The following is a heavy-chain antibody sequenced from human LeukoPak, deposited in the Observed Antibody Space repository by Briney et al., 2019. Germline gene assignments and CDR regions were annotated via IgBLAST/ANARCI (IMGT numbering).Heavy chain of an antibody. CDR2: IRYDGSNK. Sequence: GGSLRLSCAASGFTFSSYGMHWVRQAPGKGLEWVAFIRYDGSNKYYADSVKGRFTISRDNSKNTLYLQMNSLRAEDPAVYYCAKDAPVNIVVVPAANSWGQGTLVTVSS. J-gene: IGHJ4*02. CDR1: GFTFSSYG. D-gene: IGHD2-2*01. V-gene: IGHV3-30*02. CDR3: AKDAPVNIVVVPAANS.